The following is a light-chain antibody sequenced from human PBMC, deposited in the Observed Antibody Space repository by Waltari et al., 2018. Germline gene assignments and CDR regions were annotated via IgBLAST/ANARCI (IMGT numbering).Light chain of an antibody. J-gene: IGLJ1*01. Sequence: QAVVTQEPSLTVSPGGTVTLTCGSSTGAVTSGHYPYWFQQKPGQAPRTLIYDTRNKHSWTPARFSGSLLGGKAALTLSGAQPEDEAEYYCLLSYSGARSYVFGTGTKVTVL. CDR3: LLSYSGARSYV. V-gene: IGLV7-46*01. CDR2: DTR. CDR1: TGAVTSGHY.